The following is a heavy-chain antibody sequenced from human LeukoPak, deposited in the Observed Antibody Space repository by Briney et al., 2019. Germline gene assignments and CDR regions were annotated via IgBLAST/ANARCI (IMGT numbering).Heavy chain of an antibody. CDR3: ARAGYDFWSGYYPLPYYYYYMDV. D-gene: IGHD3-3*01. J-gene: IGHJ6*03. CDR2: IKQDGSEK. V-gene: IGHV3-7*01. Sequence: GGSLRLSCAASGFTFSNAWMSWVRQAPGKGLEWVANIKQDGSEKYYVDSVKGRFTISRDNAKNSLYLQMNSLRAEDTAVYYCARAGYDFWSGYYPLPYYYYYMDVWGKGTTVTVSS. CDR1: GFTFSNAW.